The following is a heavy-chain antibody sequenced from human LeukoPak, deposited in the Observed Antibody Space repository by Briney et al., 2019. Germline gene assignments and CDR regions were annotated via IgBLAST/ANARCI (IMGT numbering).Heavy chain of an antibody. V-gene: IGHV3-21*01. CDR2: ISSSSSYI. D-gene: IGHD3-16*02. J-gene: IGHJ3*02. Sequence: GGSLRLSCAASGFTFRSYAMSWVRQAPGKGLEWVSSISSSSSYIYYADSVKGRFTIPRDNAKNSLYLQMNSLRAEDTAVYYCARDLMITFGGVIGNDAFDIWGQGTMVTVSS. CDR3: ARDLMITFGGVIGNDAFDI. CDR1: GFTFRSYA.